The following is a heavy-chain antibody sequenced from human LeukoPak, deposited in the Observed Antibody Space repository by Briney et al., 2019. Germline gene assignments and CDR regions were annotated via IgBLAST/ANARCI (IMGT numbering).Heavy chain of an antibody. V-gene: IGHV3-48*03. CDR1: GFTFSNYE. D-gene: IGHD6-13*01. CDR3: ARGVGSSWPGWFDP. J-gene: IGHJ5*02. Sequence: PGGSLRLSCAASGFTFSNYELNWVRQAPGKGLEWVSYISHSGRTTYYADSVKGRFTISRDNAKNSLYLQMNSLRAEDTAVYYCARGVGSSWPGWFDPWGQGTLVTVSS. CDR2: ISHSGRTT.